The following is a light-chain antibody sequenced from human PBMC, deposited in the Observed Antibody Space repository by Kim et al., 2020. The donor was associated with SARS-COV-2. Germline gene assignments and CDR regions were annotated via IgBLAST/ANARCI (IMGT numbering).Light chain of an antibody. J-gene: IGKJ5*01. CDR2: GAF. Sequence: SLSPGERATLSCRASKRVSSIAWYQQKPGQAPSLLIYGAFTRATGIPDRFSGSGSGTDFTLTISRLEPEDFAVYFCQQHGSSPITFGQGTRLEIK. V-gene: IGKV3-20*01. CDR1: KRVSS. CDR3: QQHGSSPIT.